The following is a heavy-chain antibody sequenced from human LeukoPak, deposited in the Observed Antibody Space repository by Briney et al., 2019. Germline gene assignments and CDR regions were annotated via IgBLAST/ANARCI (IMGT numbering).Heavy chain of an antibody. CDR3: ARDGGSSSWSFDY. D-gene: IGHD6-13*01. J-gene: IGHJ4*02. Sequence: GGSLRLSCAASGFTFSSYAMSWVRQAPGKGLEWVSAISGSGGSTYYADSVKGRFTISRDNSKNTLCLQMNSLRAEDTAVYYCARDGGSSSWSFDYWGQGTLVTVSS. CDR1: GFTFSSYA. CDR2: ISGSGGST. V-gene: IGHV3-23*01.